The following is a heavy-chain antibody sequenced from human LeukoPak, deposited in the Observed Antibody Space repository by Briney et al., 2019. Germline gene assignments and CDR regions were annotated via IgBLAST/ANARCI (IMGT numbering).Heavy chain of an antibody. J-gene: IGHJ3*01. Sequence: GESLKISCKGSGYSFTSYWISWVRQLPGKGLAWMGRIDPSDSYTNYSPSFQGHVTISADKSISTAYLQWSSLKASDTAMYYCARVTTGYCSGGSCYPIYAFDLWGQGTMVTVSS. CDR3: ARVTTGYCSGGSCYPIYAFDL. CDR2: IDPSDSYT. CDR1: GYSFTSYW. V-gene: IGHV5-10-1*01. D-gene: IGHD2-15*01.